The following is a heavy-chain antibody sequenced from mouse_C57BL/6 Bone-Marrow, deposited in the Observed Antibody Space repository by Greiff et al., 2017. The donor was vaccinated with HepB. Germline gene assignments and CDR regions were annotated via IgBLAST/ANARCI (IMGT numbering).Heavy chain of an antibody. CDR3: ARLGWLLRNYFDH. Sequence: QVQLQQSGPELVKPGASVKISCKASGYAFSSSWMNWVKQRPGKGLEWIGRIYPGDGDTNYNGKFKGKATLTADKSSSTAYMQLSSLTSEDSAVYFCARLGWLLRNYFDHWGQGTTLTVSS. V-gene: IGHV1-82*01. J-gene: IGHJ2*01. CDR2: IYPGDGDT. CDR1: GYAFSSSW. D-gene: IGHD2-3*01.